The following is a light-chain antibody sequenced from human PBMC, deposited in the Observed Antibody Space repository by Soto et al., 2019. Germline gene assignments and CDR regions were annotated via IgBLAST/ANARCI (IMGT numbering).Light chain of an antibody. J-gene: IGLJ1*01. CDR3: SSYTSSSPLYV. V-gene: IGLV2-14*01. CDR2: DVS. Sequence: QCVRTQAASVYGSPGQSSSISCTGTSSDVGGYNYVSWYQQHPGKAPKLMIYDVSNRPSGVSNRFSGSKSGNTASLTISGLQAEDEADYYCSSYTSSSPLYVFGTGTRSPS. CDR1: SSDVGGYNY.